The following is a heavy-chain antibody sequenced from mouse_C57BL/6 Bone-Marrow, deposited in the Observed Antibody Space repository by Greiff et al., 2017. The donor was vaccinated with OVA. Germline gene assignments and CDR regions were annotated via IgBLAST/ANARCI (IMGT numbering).Heavy chain of an antibody. V-gene: IGHV5-4*01. Sequence: EVKLVESGGGLVKPGGSLKLSCAASGFTFSSYAMSWVRQTPEKRLEWVATISDGGSYTYYPDNVKGRFTISRDNAKNNLYLQMSHLKSEDTAMYYCAREPDGYYNYWGQGTTLTVSS. CDR3: AREPDGYYNY. CDR2: ISDGGSYT. CDR1: GFTFSSYA. J-gene: IGHJ2*01. D-gene: IGHD2-3*01.